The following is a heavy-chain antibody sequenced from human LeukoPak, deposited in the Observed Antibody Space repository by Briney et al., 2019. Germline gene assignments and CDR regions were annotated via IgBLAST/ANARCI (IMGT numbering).Heavy chain of an antibody. CDR2: VRSKAYGGTT. CDR1: GFTFGDYA. Sequence: GRSLRLSCTTSGFTFGDYAMSWVRQAPGKGLEWVGLVRSKAYGGTTEYAASVKGRFTISRDDSKNTLYLQMNSLKTEDTAVYYCTTDGYSGNPYWGQGTLVTVSS. V-gene: IGHV3-49*04. CDR3: TTDGYSGNPY. D-gene: IGHD1-26*01. J-gene: IGHJ4*02.